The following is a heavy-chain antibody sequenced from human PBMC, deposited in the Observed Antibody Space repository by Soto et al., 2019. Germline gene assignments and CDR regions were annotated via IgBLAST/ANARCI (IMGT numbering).Heavy chain of an antibody. J-gene: IGHJ6*02. CDR1: GYTLTELS. CDR3: ATDLGNMAAAGTGFYYYGMDD. D-gene: IGHD6-13*01. CDR2: FDPEDGET. V-gene: IGHV1-24*01. Sequence: ASVKVSCKVSGYTLTELSMHWVRQAPGKGLEWMGGFDPEDGETIYAQKFQGRVTITEDTSTDTAYMELRSLRSEDTAMYYCATDLGNMAAAGTGFYYYGMDDWGQGTTVTVSS.